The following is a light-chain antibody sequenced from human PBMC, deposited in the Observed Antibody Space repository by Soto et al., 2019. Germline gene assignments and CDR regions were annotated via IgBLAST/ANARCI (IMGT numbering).Light chain of an antibody. CDR3: HQYDIYPVT. CDR1: QSVSIW. V-gene: IGKV1-5*03. J-gene: IGKJ4*01. Sequence: DIPMTQSPSTLSASVGDRVTITCRASQSVSIWLAWYQQKPGKAPKLLIHKASTLENGVPSMFSGSRSGTDFTLTISSLQPDDFATYYCHQYDIYPVTFGGGTKVEIK. CDR2: KAS.